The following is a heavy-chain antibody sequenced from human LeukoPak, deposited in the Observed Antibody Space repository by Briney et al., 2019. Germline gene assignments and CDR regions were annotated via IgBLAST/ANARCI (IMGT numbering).Heavy chain of an antibody. CDR2: ISSDGTHT. CDR1: EFTFSHYA. CDR3: ARESGNLVVSDCFQY. J-gene: IGHJ1*01. V-gene: IGHV3-30*04. D-gene: IGHD3-22*01. Sequence: GGSLRLSCAASEFTFSHYATHWARQAPGKGLEWVAVISSDGTHTDYADSVKGRFTISRDNSENTLSLQMNGLRPDDTAIYYCARESGNLVVSDCFQYWGQGTLVTVSS.